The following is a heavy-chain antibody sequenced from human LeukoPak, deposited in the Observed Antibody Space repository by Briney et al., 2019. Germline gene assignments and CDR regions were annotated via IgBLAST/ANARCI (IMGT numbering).Heavy chain of an antibody. J-gene: IGHJ3*01. V-gene: IGHV5-51*01. CDR3: ALRSGIDDAYDF. CDR1: GYNFLTSW. D-gene: IGHD1-26*01. Sequence: GEPLKISCKGSGYNFLTSWIGWVRQMPGKGLEWMGIIYPTDSDTRFSPSFQGQVTISVDKSITTAYLQWSSLKASDTAIYYCALRSGIDDAYDFWGQGTMVTVSS. CDR2: IYPTDSDT.